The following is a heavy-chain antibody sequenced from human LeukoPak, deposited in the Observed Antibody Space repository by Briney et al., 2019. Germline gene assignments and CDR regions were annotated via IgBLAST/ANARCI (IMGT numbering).Heavy chain of an antibody. V-gene: IGHV4-4*07. D-gene: IGHD1-26*01. CDR3: ARGRSLTNWFDP. J-gene: IGHJ5*02. Sequence: SETLSLTCTVSGGSLSSYYWSWIRQPAGKGLEWIGRIYTSGSTNYNPSLKSRVTMSVDTSKNEFSLNLSSVTAADTAVYYCARGRSLTNWFDPWGQGTLVTVSS. CDR1: GGSLSSYY. CDR2: IYTSGST.